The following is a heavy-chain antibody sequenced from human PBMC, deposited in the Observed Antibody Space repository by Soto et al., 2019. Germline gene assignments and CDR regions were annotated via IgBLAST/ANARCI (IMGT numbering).Heavy chain of an antibody. D-gene: IGHD6-13*01. CDR3: AGLRYSKSANYMDV. CDR1: GFTFSTYA. Sequence: PGGSLRLSCTASGFTFSTYAMTWVRQAPGKGLEWVSTISASDGSTFYADSVKGRFIISRDNSKDTLYLQIINLRAEDTAVYYCAGLRYSKSANYMDVWGKGTTVTVSS. J-gene: IGHJ6*03. CDR2: ISASDGST. V-gene: IGHV3-23*01.